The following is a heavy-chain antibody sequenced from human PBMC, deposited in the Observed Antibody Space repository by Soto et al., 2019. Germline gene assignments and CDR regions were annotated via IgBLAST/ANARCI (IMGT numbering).Heavy chain of an antibody. V-gene: IGHV4-59*01. D-gene: IGHD2-2*01. Sequence: SETLSLTCTVSGGSISSYYWSWIRQPPGKGLEWIGYIYYSGSTNYNPSLKSRVTISVDTSKNQFSLKLSSVTAADTAVYDCARGGDIVVVPAGFDYWGQGTLVTVSS. CDR1: GGSISSYY. J-gene: IGHJ4*02. CDR2: IYYSGST. CDR3: ARGGDIVVVPAGFDY.